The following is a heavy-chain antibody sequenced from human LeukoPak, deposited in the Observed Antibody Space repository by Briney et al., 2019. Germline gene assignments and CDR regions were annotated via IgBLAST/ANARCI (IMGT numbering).Heavy chain of an antibody. CDR1: GGSISSSSYY. V-gene: IGHV4-39*07. Sequence: PSETLSLTCTVSGGSISSSSYYWGWIRQPPGKELEWIGSIYYTGSTYYNPSLKSRLTISVDTSKNQFSLKLSSVTAADTAVYYCARARYSSSWSNYYYYMDVWGKGTTVTISS. D-gene: IGHD6-13*01. J-gene: IGHJ6*03. CDR2: IYYTGST. CDR3: ARARYSSSWSNYYYYMDV.